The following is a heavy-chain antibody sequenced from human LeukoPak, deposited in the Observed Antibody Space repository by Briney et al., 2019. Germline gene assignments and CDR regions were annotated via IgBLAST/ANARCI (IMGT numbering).Heavy chain of an antibody. CDR3: IKGGGDGGYENFDY. CDR1: GFTFDDYA. D-gene: IGHD5-12*01. J-gene: IGHJ4*02. CDR2: INWNSDSI. V-gene: IGHV3-9*01. Sequence: GGSLRLSCAVSGFTFDDYAMHWVRQVPGKGLEWVSGINWNSDSIGYADSVKGRFTTSRDNAKNSLYLQMNSLRAEDTAFYYAIKGGGDGGYENFDYWGQGPLVPVSS.